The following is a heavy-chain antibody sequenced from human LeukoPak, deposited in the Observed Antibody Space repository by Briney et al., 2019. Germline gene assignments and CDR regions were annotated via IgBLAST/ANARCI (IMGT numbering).Heavy chain of an antibody. D-gene: IGHD3-10*01. V-gene: IGHV4-39*07. CDR2: IYYSGST. Sequence: SETLSLTCTVSGGSLSSSSYYWGWIRQPPGKGLEGFGSIYYSGSTYYNPSLKSRVTISVDKSKNQFSLKLSSVTAADTAVYYCATLWFGEPLGYFDYWGQGTLVTVSS. CDR3: ATLWFGEPLGYFDY. CDR1: GGSLSSSSYY. J-gene: IGHJ4*02.